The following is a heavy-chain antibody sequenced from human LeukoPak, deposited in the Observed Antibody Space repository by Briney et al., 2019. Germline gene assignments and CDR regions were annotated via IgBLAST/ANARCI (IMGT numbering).Heavy chain of an antibody. D-gene: IGHD3-22*01. CDR2: IDWDDDK. Sequence: SGPTLVNPTQTLTXTCTFSGFSLSTSGMCVSWIRQPPGKALEWLARIDWDDDKYYSTSLKTRLTISKDTSRNQVVLTMTNMDPVDTATYHCARIPTYYYDSSGNDYWGQGTLVTVSS. J-gene: IGHJ4*02. CDR1: GFSLSTSGMC. CDR3: ARIPTYYYDSSGNDY. V-gene: IGHV2-70*11.